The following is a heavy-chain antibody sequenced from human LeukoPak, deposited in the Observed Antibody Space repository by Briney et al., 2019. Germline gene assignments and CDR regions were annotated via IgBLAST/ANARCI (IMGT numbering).Heavy chain of an antibody. D-gene: IGHD3-3*01. CDR1: GGSISSYY. J-gene: IGHJ4*02. V-gene: IGHV4-59*01. Sequence: SETLSLTCTVSGGSISSYYWSWIRQPPGKGLEWIGYIYYSGSTNYNPSLKSRVTISVDTSKNQFSLKLSSVTAADTAVYYCARQYYDFWSGPPLDYWGQGTLVTVSS. CDR2: IYYSGST. CDR3: ARQYYDFWSGPPLDY.